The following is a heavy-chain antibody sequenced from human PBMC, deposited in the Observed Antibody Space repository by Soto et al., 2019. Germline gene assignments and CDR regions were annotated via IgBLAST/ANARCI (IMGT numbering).Heavy chain of an antibody. CDR1: GGSISSYY. CDR3: ARNGLRFLEWLSKRYYYYMDV. Sequence: SETLSLTCTVSGGSISSYYWSWIRQPPGKGLEWIGYIYYSGSTNYNPSLKSRVTISVDTSKNQFSLKLSSVTAADTAVYYCARNGLRFLEWLSKRYYYYMDVWGKGTTVTV. D-gene: IGHD3-3*01. CDR2: IYYSGST. V-gene: IGHV4-59*08. J-gene: IGHJ6*03.